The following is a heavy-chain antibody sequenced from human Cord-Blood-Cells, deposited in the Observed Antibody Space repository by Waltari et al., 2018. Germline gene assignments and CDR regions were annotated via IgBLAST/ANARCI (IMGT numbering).Heavy chain of an antibody. V-gene: IGHV1-69*01. CDR3: ARDLDEDGSGSLAPFQH. D-gene: IGHD3-10*01. CDR1: GGTFSSYA. J-gene: IGHJ1*01. CDR2: SIAIFGTA. Sequence: QVQLVQSGAEVKKPGSSVKVSCKASGGTFSSYAISWVRQAPGQGLEWMGGSIAIFGTANYAKKFQGRVTITADESTSTAYMELSSLRSEDTAVYYCARDLDEDGSGSLAPFQHWGQGTLVTVSS.